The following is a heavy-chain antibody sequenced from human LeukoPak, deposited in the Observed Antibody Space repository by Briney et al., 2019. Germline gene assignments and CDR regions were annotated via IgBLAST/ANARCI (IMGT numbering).Heavy chain of an antibody. J-gene: IGHJ4*02. V-gene: IGHV4-34*01. CDR3: AINGATWRY. CDR1: GGSFKDHY. CDR2: INDSGST. D-gene: IGHD2-8*01. Sequence: PSETLSLTCAVYGGSFKDHYWSWIRQSPGKGLEWIGEINDSGSTRYNPSLKSRVTISLDTSNNQFSLNLNSVTAADTAVYYCAINGATWRYWGRGTLVTVSS.